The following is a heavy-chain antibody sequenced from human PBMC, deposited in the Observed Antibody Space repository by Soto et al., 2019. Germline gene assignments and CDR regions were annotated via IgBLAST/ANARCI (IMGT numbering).Heavy chain of an antibody. CDR3: ARDSNLERLVRYYYYYGMDV. Sequence: PSQTLSLTCAISGDSVSSYSAAWNWIRQSPSRGLEWLGRTYYRSKWYNDYAVSVKSRITINPDTSKNQFSLQLNSVTPEDTAVYFCARDSNLERLVRYYYYYGMDVWGQGTTVTVSS. J-gene: IGHJ6*02. CDR2: TYYRSKWYN. D-gene: IGHD6-6*01. CDR1: GDSVSSYSAA. V-gene: IGHV6-1*01.